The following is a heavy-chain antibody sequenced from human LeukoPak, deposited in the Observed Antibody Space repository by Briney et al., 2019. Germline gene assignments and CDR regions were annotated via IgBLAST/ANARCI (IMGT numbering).Heavy chain of an antibody. D-gene: IGHD3-16*02. CDR3: ARAYDYVGGSYRYPDY. V-gene: IGHV3-21*01. CDR1: GFTFSSYS. J-gene: IGHJ4*02. CDR2: ISSSSSYI. Sequence: GGSLRLSCAASGFTFSSYSMNWVCQAPGKGLEWVSSISSSSSYIYYADSVKGRFTISRDNAKNSLYLQMNSLRAEDTAVYYCARAYDYVGGSYRYPDYWGQGTLVTVSS.